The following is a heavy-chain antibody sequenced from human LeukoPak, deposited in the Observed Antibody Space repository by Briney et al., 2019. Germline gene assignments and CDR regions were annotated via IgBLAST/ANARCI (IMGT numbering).Heavy chain of an antibody. CDR2: ISESGGST. CDR3: AKFVNYGNYYYYYYIDV. J-gene: IGHJ6*03. V-gene: IGHV3-23*01. D-gene: IGHD3-10*01. CDR1: GFAFSRYA. Sequence: GGYLRLSCAASGFAFSRYAMSWVRQGPGKGLEWVSLISESGGSTYYADSVKGRFTISRDNSKNTLYLQMNGLRAEDTAVYYCAKFVNYGNYYYYYYIDVWGKGTTVTVSS.